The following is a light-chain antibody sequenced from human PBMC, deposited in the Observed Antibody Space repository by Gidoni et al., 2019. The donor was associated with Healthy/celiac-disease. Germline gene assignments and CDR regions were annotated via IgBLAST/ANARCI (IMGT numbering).Light chain of an antibody. V-gene: IGKV1-39*01. CDR2: AAS. CDR1: QSISSY. J-gene: IGKJ2*01. Sequence: DIQMTQSPSALSASVGNRVTITCRASQSISSYLNLYQQKPGKAPKLLIYAASSLQSGVSSRFSGSGSGIDFTLTISSLPPEDFATYYCQQSYSTYTFGQGTKLEIK. CDR3: QQSYSTYT.